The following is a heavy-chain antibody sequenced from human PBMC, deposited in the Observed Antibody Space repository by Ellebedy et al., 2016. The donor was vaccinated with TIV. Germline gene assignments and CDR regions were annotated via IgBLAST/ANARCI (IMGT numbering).Heavy chain of an antibody. Sequence: SETLSLTXTVSGGSISSYYWSWIRQPAGKGLEWIGRIYTSGSTNYNPSLKSRVTMSVDTSKNQFSLKLSSVTAADTAVYYCARSCGDCYSRVYYYYYMDVWGKGTTVTVSS. V-gene: IGHV4-4*07. D-gene: IGHD2-21*01. J-gene: IGHJ6*03. CDR2: IYTSGST. CDR1: GGSISSYY. CDR3: ARSCGDCYSRVYYYYYMDV.